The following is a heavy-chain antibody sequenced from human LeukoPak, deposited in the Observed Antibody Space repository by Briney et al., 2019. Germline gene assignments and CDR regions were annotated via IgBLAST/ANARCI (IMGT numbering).Heavy chain of an antibody. CDR2: ISGDGGST. V-gene: IGHV3-43*02. J-gene: IGHJ4*02. D-gene: IGHD3-22*01. CDR3: AKGWDYYDSSGSYFDY. Sequence: PGGSLRLSCAAPGFTFDDYAMHWVRQAPGKGLEWVSLISGDGGSTYYADSVKGRFTISRDNSKNSLYLQMNSLRTEDTALYYCAKGWDYYDSSGSYFDYWGQGTLVTVSS. CDR1: GFTFDDYA.